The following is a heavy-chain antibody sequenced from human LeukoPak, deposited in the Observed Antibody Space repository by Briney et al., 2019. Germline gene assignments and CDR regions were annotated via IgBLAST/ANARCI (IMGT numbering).Heavy chain of an antibody. V-gene: IGHV3-23*01. J-gene: IGHJ4*02. CDR1: GFPFTNYA. Sequence: QTGGSLRLSCAASGFPFTNYAMSWVRQAPGKGLEWVSSIGGSSTYYADFVKGRFTISRDTSKNTMFLQMNSLRAEDTAIYYCAKYRGFGDSYDSWGQGTLVTVSS. CDR2: IGGSST. CDR3: AKYRGFGDSYDS. D-gene: IGHD3-10*01.